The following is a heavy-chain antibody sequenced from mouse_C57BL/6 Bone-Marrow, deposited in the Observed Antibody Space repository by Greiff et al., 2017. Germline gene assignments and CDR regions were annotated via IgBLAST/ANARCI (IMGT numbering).Heavy chain of an antibody. CDR3: ARGGYDYDGPDDFDS. J-gene: IGHJ2*01. V-gene: IGHV1-22*01. CDR1: GYTFTDYN. D-gene: IGHD2-4*01. CDR2: INPNNGGT. Sequence: VQLQQSGPELVKPGASVKMSCKASGYTFTDYNMHWVKQSHGKSLEWIGYINPNNGGTSYNQKFKGKATLTVNKSSSTAYMALRSLTSEDSAVYYCARGGYDYDGPDDFDSWGEGTTLTVSS.